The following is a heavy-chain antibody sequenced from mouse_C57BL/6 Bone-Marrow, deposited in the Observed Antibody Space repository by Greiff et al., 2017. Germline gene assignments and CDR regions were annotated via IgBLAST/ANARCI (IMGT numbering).Heavy chain of an antibody. Sequence: QVQLQQPGAELVRPGSSVKLSCKASGYPFTSYCMAWVKQRPGQGLEWIGNIYPSDSETHYNQKFKDKATLTVDKSSSTAYMQLSSLTSEDSAVYYCARSGCYGSLFAYWGQGTLVTVSA. V-gene: IGHV1-61*01. CDR3: ARSGCYGSLFAY. CDR2: IYPSDSET. J-gene: IGHJ3*01. CDR1: GYPFTSYC. D-gene: IGHD1-1*01.